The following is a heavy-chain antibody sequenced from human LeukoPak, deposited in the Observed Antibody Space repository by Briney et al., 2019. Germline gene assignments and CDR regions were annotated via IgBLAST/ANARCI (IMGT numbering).Heavy chain of an antibody. J-gene: IGHJ6*02. V-gene: IGHV4-34*01. Sequence: SETLSLTCAVYGGSFSGYYWSWIRQPPGKGLEWIGEINHSGSTNYNPSLKSRVTISVDTSKNQFSLKLSSVTAADTAVYYCAGGCSSTSCYIYYYGMDVWGQGTTVTVSS. CDR3: AGGCSSTSCYIYYYGMDV. CDR1: GGSFSGYY. D-gene: IGHD2-2*02. CDR2: INHSGST.